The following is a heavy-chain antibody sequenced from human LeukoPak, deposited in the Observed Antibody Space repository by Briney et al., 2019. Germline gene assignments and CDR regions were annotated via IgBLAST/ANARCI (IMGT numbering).Heavy chain of an antibody. CDR1: GDSISYYY. J-gene: IGHJ6*02. CDR2: IYSSGST. Sequence: SETLSLTCTVSGDSISYYYWSWIRQPAGKGLEWIGRIYSSGSTNYNPSLKSRVTISIDTSKNQFSLRLSSVTAADTAVYYCARGGGTPGTLELFYAMDVWGQGTTVTVSS. V-gene: IGHV4-4*07. D-gene: IGHD1/OR15-1a*01. CDR3: ARGGGTPGTLELFYAMDV.